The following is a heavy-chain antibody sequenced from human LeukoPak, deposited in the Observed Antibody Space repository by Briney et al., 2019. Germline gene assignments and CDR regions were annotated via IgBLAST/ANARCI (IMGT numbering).Heavy chain of an antibody. CDR2: IIPILGIA. CDR1: GGTFSSYA. J-gene: IGHJ6*02. CDR3: ARGGGYSYGLDV. V-gene: IGHV1-69*04. D-gene: IGHD5-18*01. Sequence: PGSSVKASCKASGGTFSSYAISWVRQAPGQGLEWMGRIIPILGIANYAQKFQGRVTITADKSTSTAYMELSSLRSEDTAVYYCARGGGYSYGLDVWGQGTAVTVSS.